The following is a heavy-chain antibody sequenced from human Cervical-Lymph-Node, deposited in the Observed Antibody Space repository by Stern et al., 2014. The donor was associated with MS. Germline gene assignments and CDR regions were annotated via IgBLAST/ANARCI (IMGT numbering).Heavy chain of an antibody. J-gene: IGHJ2*01. CDR3: ARNPALWYFDL. D-gene: IGHD3-3*02. CDR1: GGSVSSGGYF. CDR2: VYYRGRN. Sequence: VQLVESGPGLVKPLQTLSLTCTVSGGSVSSGGYFWNWIRQHQGKGLEGIGHVYYRGRNAYNPSLKSRVTISVDTSKNQFSLRLRSVTAADTAVYYCARNPALWYFDLWGRGTLAAVSS. V-gene: IGHV4-31*03.